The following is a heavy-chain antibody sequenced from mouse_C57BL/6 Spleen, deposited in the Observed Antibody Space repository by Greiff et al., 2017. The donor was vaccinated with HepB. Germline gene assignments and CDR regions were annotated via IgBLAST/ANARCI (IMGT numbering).Heavy chain of an antibody. CDR3: AREDQRYFDV. Sequence: QVQLQQPGAELVRPGSSVKLSCKASGYTFTSYWMDWVKQRPGQSLEWIGNIYPSDSETHYNQKFKDKATLTVDKSSSTAYMQLSSLTSEDSAVYYCAREDQRYFDVWGTGTTVTVSS. J-gene: IGHJ1*03. CDR1: GYTFTSYW. V-gene: IGHV1-61*01. CDR2: IYPSDSET.